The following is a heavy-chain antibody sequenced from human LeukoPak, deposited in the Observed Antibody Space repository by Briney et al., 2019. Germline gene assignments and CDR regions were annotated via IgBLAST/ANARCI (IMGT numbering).Heavy chain of an antibody. J-gene: IGHJ6*03. Sequence: SETLSLTCAVYGGSFTIYFWTFIRQPPGKGLEWIGEINHSGSTDYNPSLSSRVNISVDRSKYQFSLKLSSVTAADTAVYYCARGRRDYSSSLGYYYYYMDVWDKGTTVTVSS. V-gene: IGHV4-34*01. CDR3: ARGRRDYSSSLGYYYYYMDV. D-gene: IGHD4-11*01. CDR1: GGSFTIYF. CDR2: INHSGST.